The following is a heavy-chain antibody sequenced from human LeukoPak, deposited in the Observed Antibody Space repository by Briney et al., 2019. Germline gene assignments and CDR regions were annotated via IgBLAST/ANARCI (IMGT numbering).Heavy chain of an antibody. V-gene: IGHV1-46*01. CDR3: ARDNSVGDNAWWFDP. CDR1: GYTFTGYY. D-gene: IGHD1-26*01. CDR2: INPTGDST. Sequence: ASVKVSCKASGYTFTGYYMHWVRQAPGQGLEWMGLINPTGDSTGYAQKFQGRVTMTRDMSTSTDFMELSSLRSEDTAVYYCARDNSVGDNAWWFDPWGQGTLVTVSS. J-gene: IGHJ5*02.